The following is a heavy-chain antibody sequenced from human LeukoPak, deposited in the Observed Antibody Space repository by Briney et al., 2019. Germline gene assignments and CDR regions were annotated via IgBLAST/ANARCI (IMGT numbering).Heavy chain of an antibody. Sequence: PSETLSLTCTVSGGSISSSNDYWGWIRQPPGKGLEWIGSIYTSGSTNYNPSLKSRVTISVDTSKNQFSLKLSSVTAADTAVYYCATDGMVRGPDAWFDSWGQGTLVTVSS. J-gene: IGHJ5*01. CDR1: GGSISSSNDY. D-gene: IGHD3-10*01. CDR2: IYTSGST. V-gene: IGHV4-39*07. CDR3: ATDGMVRGPDAWFDS.